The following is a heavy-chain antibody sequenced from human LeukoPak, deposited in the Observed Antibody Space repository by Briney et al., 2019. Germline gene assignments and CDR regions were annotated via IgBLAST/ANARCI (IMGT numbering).Heavy chain of an antibody. Sequence: GGSLRLSCAASGFTFSSYAMSWVRQAPGKGLEWVSAISGSGGSTYYAGSVKGRFTISRDNSKNTLYLQMNSLRAEGTAVYYCAKDRGYSSGWYSDYWGQGTLVTVSS. CDR2: ISGSGGST. J-gene: IGHJ4*02. V-gene: IGHV3-23*01. D-gene: IGHD6-19*01. CDR3: AKDRGYSSGWYSDY. CDR1: GFTFSSYA.